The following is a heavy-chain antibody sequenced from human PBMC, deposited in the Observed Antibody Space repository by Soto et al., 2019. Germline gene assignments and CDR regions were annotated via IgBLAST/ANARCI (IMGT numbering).Heavy chain of an antibody. CDR2: ISSSSSTI. CDR3: ARDPYTTVVTHFDY. V-gene: IGHV3-48*02. D-gene: IGHD4-17*01. Sequence: EVQLVESGGGLVQPGGSLRLSCAASGFTFSSYSMNWVRQAPGKGLEWVSYISSSSSTIYYADSVKGRFTISRDNAKNSLYRQMNSLRDEDTAVYYCARDPYTTVVTHFDYWGQGTLVTVSS. CDR1: GFTFSSYS. J-gene: IGHJ4*02.